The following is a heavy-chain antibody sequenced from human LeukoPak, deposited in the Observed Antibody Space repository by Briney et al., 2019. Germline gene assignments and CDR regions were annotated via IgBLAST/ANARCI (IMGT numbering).Heavy chain of an antibody. D-gene: IGHD3-3*01. CDR3: AAVGLLRFSPGLGWFDP. J-gene: IGHJ5*02. Sequence: ASVKVSCKVSGYTLTELSMHWVRQAPGKGLEWMGGFDPEDGETIYAQKFQGRVTMTEDTSTDTAYMELSSLRSEDTAVYYCAAVGLLRFSPGLGWFDPWGQGTLVTVSS. CDR2: FDPEDGET. V-gene: IGHV1-24*01. CDR1: GYTLTELS.